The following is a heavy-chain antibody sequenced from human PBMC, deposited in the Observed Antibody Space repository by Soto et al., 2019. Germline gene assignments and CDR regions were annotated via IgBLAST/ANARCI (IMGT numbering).Heavy chain of an antibody. D-gene: IGHD6-6*01. CDR3: ARDLPIAARPRYYYHYGMGV. J-gene: IGHJ6*01. CDR1: GYTFTSYG. Sequence: ASVKVSCKASGYTFTSYGISWVRQAPGQGLEWMGWISAYNGNTNYAQKLQGRVTMTTDTSTSTAYMELRSLRSDDTAVYYCARDLPIAARPRYYYHYGMGVSGQATAVTVSS. V-gene: IGHV1-18*04. CDR2: ISAYNGNT.